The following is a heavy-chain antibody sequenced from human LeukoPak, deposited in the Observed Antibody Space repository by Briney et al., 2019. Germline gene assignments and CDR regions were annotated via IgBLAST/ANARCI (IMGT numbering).Heavy chain of an antibody. V-gene: IGHV4-59*01. J-gene: IGHJ6*03. Sequence: SETLSLTCTVSGGSISSYYWSWIRQPPGKGLEWIGYIYYSGSTNYNPSLKSRVTISVDTSKNQFSLKLSSVTAADTAVYYCARRTPLLWFGELLYHFYMDVWGKGTTVTVSS. D-gene: IGHD3-10*01. CDR3: ARRTPLLWFGELLYHFYMDV. CDR1: GGSISSYY. CDR2: IYYSGST.